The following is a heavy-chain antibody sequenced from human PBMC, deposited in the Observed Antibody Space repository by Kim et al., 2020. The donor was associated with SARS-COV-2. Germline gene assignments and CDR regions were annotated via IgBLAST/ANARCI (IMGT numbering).Heavy chain of an antibody. CDR3: ARRGDSSSWYFWFDP. D-gene: IGHD6-13*01. CDR1: GYSFTSYW. J-gene: IGHJ5*02. CDR2: IDPSDSYT. V-gene: IGHV5-10-1*01. Sequence: GESLKISCKGSGYSFTSYWISWVRQMPGKGLEWMGRIDPSDSYTNYSPSFQGHVTISADKSISTAYLQWSSLKASDTAMYYCARRGDSSSWYFWFDPWGQGTLVTVSS.